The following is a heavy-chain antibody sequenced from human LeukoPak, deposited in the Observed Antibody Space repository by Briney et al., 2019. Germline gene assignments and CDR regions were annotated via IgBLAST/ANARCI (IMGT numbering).Heavy chain of an antibody. D-gene: IGHD3-3*01. J-gene: IGHJ4*02. CDR3: ARERHLLEWLSGGLDY. CDR2: ISAYNGNT. V-gene: IGHV1-18*01. Sequence: GASVKVSCKASGYTFTSYGISWVQQAPGQGLEWMGWISAYNGNTNYAQKFQGRVTMTRDTSISTAYMELSRLRSDDTAVYYCARERHLLEWLSGGLDYWGQGTLVTVSS. CDR1: GYTFTSYG.